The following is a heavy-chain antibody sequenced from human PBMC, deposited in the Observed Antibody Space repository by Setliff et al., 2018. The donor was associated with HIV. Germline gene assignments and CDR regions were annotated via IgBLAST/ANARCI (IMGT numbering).Heavy chain of an antibody. V-gene: IGHV1-18*01. CDR3: ARGGQQWLPYYYYYMDV. CDR1: GYPFSNFG. J-gene: IGHJ6*03. D-gene: IGHD6-19*01. Sequence: GASVKVSCKASGYPFSNFGVSWVRQAPGQGLEWMAWINVYNGDTNFALKFQGRVTLTTDTSTNTAYMELRSLRPDDTAIYYCARGGQQWLPYYYYYMDVWGEGTTVTVSS. CDR2: INVYNGDT.